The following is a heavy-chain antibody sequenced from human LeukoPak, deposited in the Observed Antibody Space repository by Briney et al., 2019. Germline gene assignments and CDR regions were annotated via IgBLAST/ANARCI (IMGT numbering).Heavy chain of an antibody. J-gene: IGHJ6*02. CDR1: GFTFGDFA. Sequence: GGSLRLSCAASGFTFGDFAMHWLRQAPGKGLEYVSTISSNGISPYYANSVKGRFTISRDNSKNTLYLQMGSLRADDTAVYYCVRAHSIHNYHYGIDVWGHGTTVTVSS. CDR2: ISSNGISP. D-gene: IGHD3-3*01. V-gene: IGHV3-64*01. CDR3: VRAHSIHNYHYGIDV.